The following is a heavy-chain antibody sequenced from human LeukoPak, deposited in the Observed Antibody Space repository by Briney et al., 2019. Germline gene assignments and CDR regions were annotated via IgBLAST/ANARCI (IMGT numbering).Heavy chain of an antibody. Sequence: GASVKVSCKASGYTFTGYYMHWVRQAPGQGLEWMGWINPNSGGTNYAQKFQGRVTMTRDTSISTAYMELSRLRSDDMAVYYCARQVGAAATTQYDYWGQGTLVTVSS. V-gene: IGHV1-2*02. D-gene: IGHD6-13*01. CDR3: ARQVGAAATTQYDY. CDR1: GYTFTGYY. CDR2: INPNSGGT. J-gene: IGHJ4*02.